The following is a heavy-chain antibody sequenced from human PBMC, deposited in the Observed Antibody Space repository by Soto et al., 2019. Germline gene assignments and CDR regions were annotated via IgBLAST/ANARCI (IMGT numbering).Heavy chain of an antibody. Sequence: GASVKVSCKASGYTFTGYYMHWVRQAPGQGLEWMGWINPNSGGTNYAQKFQGWVTMTRDTSISTAYMELSRLRSDDTAVYYCARDISGIAVAGPFDPWGQGTLVTVSS. CDR3: ARDISGIAVAGPFDP. V-gene: IGHV1-2*04. CDR2: INPNSGGT. CDR1: GYTFTGYY. J-gene: IGHJ5*02. D-gene: IGHD6-19*01.